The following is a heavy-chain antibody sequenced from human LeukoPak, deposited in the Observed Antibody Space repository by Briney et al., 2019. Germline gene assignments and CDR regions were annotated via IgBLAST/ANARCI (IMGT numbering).Heavy chain of an antibody. CDR2: IYSDGSNT. CDR1: GFTFSSYW. J-gene: IGHJ6*02. V-gene: IGHV3-74*01. Sequence: GGSLILSCAASGFTFSSYWMHWVRQAPGKGLVWVSRIYSDGSNTIYADSVKGRFTISRDNAKNTLYLQMNSLTAEDTAIYYCTRDSKYVMDVWGQGTTVTVSS. D-gene: IGHD4-11*01. CDR3: TRDSKYVMDV.